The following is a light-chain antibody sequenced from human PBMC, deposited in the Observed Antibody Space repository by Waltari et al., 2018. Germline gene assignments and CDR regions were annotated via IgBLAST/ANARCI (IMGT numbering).Light chain of an antibody. J-gene: IGKJ2*01. V-gene: IGKV3D-20*01. CDR2: DAS. CDR3: HQYGSSPRT. CDR1: QSVTGSY. Sequence: EIVLTQSPATLSLSPGERATLSCGASQSVTGSYLAWYQQKPGLAPRLLIYDASNRATGITDRFSGSGSGTDFTLTISRLEPEDFAVYYCHQYGSSPRTFGQGTKLEI.